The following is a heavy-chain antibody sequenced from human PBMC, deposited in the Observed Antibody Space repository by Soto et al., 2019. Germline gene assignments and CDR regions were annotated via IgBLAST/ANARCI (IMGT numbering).Heavy chain of an antibody. V-gene: IGHV4-59*01. Sequence: SETLSLTCTVSGGSINYSYWTWIRQPPGKGLEWIVYISYTGSANYNASLKSRLTISVDTSKNQFSLKLSSVTAADTALYYCARVNYGDYYYGMDVWGQGTTVPVSS. CDR3: ARVNYGDYYYGMDV. J-gene: IGHJ6*02. D-gene: IGHD4-17*01. CDR2: ISYTGSA. CDR1: GGSINYSY.